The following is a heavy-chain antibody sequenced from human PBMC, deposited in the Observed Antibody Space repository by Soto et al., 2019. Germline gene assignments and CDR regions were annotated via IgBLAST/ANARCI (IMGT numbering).Heavy chain of an antibody. J-gene: IGHJ5*02. D-gene: IGHD3-3*01. V-gene: IGHV4-34*01. CDR3: ARGGYYDFWSGYYVWWFDP. Sequence: SETLSLTCAVYGGSFSGYYWSWIRQPPGKGLEWIGEINHSGSTNYNPSLKSRVTISVDTSKNQFSLKLSSVTAADTAVYYCARGGYYDFWSGYYVWWFDPWGKGTLVT. CDR2: INHSGST. CDR1: GGSFSGYY.